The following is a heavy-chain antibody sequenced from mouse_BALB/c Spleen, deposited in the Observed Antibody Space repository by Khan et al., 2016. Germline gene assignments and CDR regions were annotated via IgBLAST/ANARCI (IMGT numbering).Heavy chain of an antibody. CDR3: AADYYGSDWFAY. Sequence: QIQLVQSGPELKKPGETVKISCKASGYTFTNYGMNWVKQAPGKGLKWMGWINTNTGEPTYAEEIKGRFAFSLETTASTAELQNNKLKKEDTATYFCAADYYGSDWFAYWGQGTLVTVSA. D-gene: IGHD1-1*01. J-gene: IGHJ3*01. V-gene: IGHV9-3*02. CDR1: GYTFTNYG. CDR2: INTNTGEP.